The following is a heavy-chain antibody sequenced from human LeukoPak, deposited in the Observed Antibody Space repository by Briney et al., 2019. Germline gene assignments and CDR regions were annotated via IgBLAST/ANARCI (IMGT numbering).Heavy chain of an antibody. J-gene: IGHJ6*03. CDR1: GFTFSSYG. V-gene: IGHV3-30*18. CDR3: AKVMWPRGDYYYMDV. Sequence: GGSLRLSCAASGFTFSSYGMHWVRQAPGKGLEWVAVISYDGSNKYYADSVKGRFTISRDNSKNTLYLQMNSLRAEDTAVYYCAKVMWPRGDYYYMDVWGKGTTVTISS. D-gene: IGHD2-21*01. CDR2: ISYDGSNK.